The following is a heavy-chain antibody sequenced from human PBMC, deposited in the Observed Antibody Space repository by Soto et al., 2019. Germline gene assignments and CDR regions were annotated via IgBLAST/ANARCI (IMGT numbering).Heavy chain of an antibody. J-gene: IGHJ4*02. CDR3: ASELGQQLVDY. CDR2: IWYDGSNK. V-gene: IGHV3-33*01. D-gene: IGHD6-13*01. CDR1: GFTFSSYG. Sequence: QVQLVESGGGVVQPGRSLRLSCAASGFTFSSYGMHWVRQAPGKGLEWVAVIWYDGSNKYYADSVKGRFTISRDNSKNTLYLQMNSLRAEDTAVYYCASELGQQLVDYWGQGTLVTVSS.